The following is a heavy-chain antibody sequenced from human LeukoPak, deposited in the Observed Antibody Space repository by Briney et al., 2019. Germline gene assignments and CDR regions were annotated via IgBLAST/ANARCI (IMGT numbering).Heavy chain of an antibody. Sequence: PGGSLRLSCAASGFTFSSYSMNWVRQAPGKGLEWVSYITSSGTTIYYADSVKGRFTISRDDAKNSLYLQMNSLRADDTAVYYCVRDHLWSFDIWGQGTVVTVSS. CDR3: VRDHLWSFDI. J-gene: IGHJ3*02. V-gene: IGHV3-48*04. CDR1: GFTFSSYS. D-gene: IGHD2-21*01. CDR2: ITSSGTTI.